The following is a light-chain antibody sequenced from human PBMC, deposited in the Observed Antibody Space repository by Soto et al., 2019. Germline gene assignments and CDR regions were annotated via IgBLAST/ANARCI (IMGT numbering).Light chain of an antibody. CDR3: QQTDDFPLT. Sequence: DIQMTQSPSSVSASVGDTVTITCRASQGIYSRLAWYQQKPGKAPELLIYATSTLQNGVPSRFSGSGFGTDFTLSISSLQPEDSASYFCQQTDDFPLTFGGGTEVDIK. V-gene: IGKV1D-12*01. CDR2: ATS. CDR1: QGIYSR. J-gene: IGKJ4*01.